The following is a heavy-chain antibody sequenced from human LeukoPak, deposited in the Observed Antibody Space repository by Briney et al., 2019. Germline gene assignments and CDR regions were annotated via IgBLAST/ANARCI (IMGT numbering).Heavy chain of an antibody. CDR1: GGSITSTNY. V-gene: IGHV4-4*02. J-gene: IGHJ4*02. CDR3: AREGGPYRPLDY. Sequence: SETLSLTCGVSGGSITSTNYWTWVRQPPGKGLEWIGEVNLQGSTNYNPSLMGRVAISVDVSENHISLQLTSVTAADTAVYYCAREGGPYRPLDYSGQGTLVTVSS. CDR2: VNLQGST.